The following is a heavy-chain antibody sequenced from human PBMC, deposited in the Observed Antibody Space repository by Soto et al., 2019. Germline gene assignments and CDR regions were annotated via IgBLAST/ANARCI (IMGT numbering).Heavy chain of an antibody. J-gene: IGHJ5*02. D-gene: IGHD2-21*02. Sequence: GSVKVSGKASGYTCTTYYMHGVVQAPVQGLEWMGIINPSGGSTSYAQKFQGRVTMARDTSTSTVYMELSSLRSEDTAVYYCARDFGDYRWFDPWGQGTLVTVSS. CDR2: INPSGGST. CDR3: ARDFGDYRWFDP. V-gene: IGHV1-46*01. CDR1: GYTCTTYY.